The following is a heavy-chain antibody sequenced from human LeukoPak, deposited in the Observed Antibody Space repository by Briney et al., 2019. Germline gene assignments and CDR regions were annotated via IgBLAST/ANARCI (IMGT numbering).Heavy chain of an antibody. CDR3: ARARGYCSGGSCYSAHFDY. CDR1: GGTFSSYA. CDR2: IIPIFGTA. Sequence: SVKVSCKASGGTFSSYAISWVRQAPGRGLEWMGGIIPIFGTANYAQKFQGRVTITADESTSTAYMELSSLRSEDTAVYYCARARGYCSGGSCYSAHFDYWGQGTLVTVSS. V-gene: IGHV1-69*01. J-gene: IGHJ4*02. D-gene: IGHD2-15*01.